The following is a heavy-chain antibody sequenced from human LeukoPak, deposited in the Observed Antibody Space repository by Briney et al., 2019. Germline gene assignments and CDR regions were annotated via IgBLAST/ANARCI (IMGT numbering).Heavy chain of an antibody. CDR2: IYYSGST. CDR3: ARTPMSAWYFDL. V-gene: IGHV4-31*11. D-gene: IGHD2-15*01. CDR1: GGSLSSGGYY. J-gene: IGHJ2*01. Sequence: SETLSLTCAVSGGSLSSGGYYWSWIRQHPGKGLEWIGYIYYSGSTYYNPSLKSRVEILLDASKNHFTLKLSSVTAADTAVYYCARTPMSAWYFDLWGRGTLVTVSS.